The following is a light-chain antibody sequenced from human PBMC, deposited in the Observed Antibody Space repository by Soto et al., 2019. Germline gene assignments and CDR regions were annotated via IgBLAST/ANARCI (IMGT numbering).Light chain of an antibody. CDR1: QGITNY. CDR2: AAS. V-gene: IGKV1-27*01. J-gene: IGKJ4*01. CDR3: QKYNRAPLT. Sequence: DIQMTQSPASLSASMGDRVTITCRASQGITNYLAWYQQKPGKVPRLLIYAASTLQSGVPSRFSDSGSGTDFTLTINGLQPEDVATYFCQKYNRAPLTFGGGTKVDIK.